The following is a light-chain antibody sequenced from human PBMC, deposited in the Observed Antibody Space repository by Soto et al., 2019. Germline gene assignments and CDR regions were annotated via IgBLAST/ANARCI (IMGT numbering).Light chain of an antibody. Sequence: EIVLTQSPGTLSLSPGERATLSCRSSQSVSSSYLAWYQQKPGQAPRLLIYAASSRAAGSPDRFSGSGSETDFTLTISRLEPEDFAVYYCQQYGSSPWTFGQGTKVEIK. V-gene: IGKV3-20*01. CDR1: QSVSSSY. CDR3: QQYGSSPWT. J-gene: IGKJ1*01. CDR2: AAS.